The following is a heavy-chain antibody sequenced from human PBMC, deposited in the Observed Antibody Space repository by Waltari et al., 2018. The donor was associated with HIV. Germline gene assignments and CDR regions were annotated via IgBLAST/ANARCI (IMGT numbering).Heavy chain of an antibody. D-gene: IGHD1-26*01. CDR3: ARDYRSSGMFGP. CDR1: GFTFSSYD. Sequence: EEQLVESGGGLVKPGGSLRLPCAASGFTFSSYDMNWVRQVPGKGLEWVSSMSSSGKYIYYADSVKGRFTISRDNAKNSLYLQMNSLRVEDTATYYCARDYRSSGMFGPWGQGTLVTVSS. CDR2: MSSSGKYI. V-gene: IGHV3-21*06. J-gene: IGHJ5*02.